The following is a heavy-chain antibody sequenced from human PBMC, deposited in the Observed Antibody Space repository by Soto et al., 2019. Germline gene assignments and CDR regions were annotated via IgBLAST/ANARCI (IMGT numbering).Heavy chain of an antibody. CDR3: ARDDDYGDNGLDY. CDR1: GFSFSSYG. V-gene: IGHV3-33*01. CDR2: ILDDGSDK. D-gene: IGHD4-17*01. J-gene: IGHJ4*02. Sequence: QVQLVESGGGVVHPGRSLRLSCAASGFSFSSYGMHWVRQAPGKGLEWVAVILDDGSDKDYTDAVKGRFTISRDNSKNTLYLEMNSLRAEDTAVYYCARDDDYGDNGLDYWGQGTLVTVSS.